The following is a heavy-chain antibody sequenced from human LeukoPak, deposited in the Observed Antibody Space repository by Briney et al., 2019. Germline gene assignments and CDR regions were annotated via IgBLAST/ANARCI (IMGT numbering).Heavy chain of an antibody. D-gene: IGHD3-3*01. CDR1: GGSFSGYY. V-gene: IGHV4-34*01. CDR3: ARVCYDFWSGYIDY. J-gene: IGHJ4*02. Sequence: PSETLSLTCAVYGGSFSGYYWSWIRQPPGKGLEWIGEINHSGSTNYNPSLKSRVTISVDTSKNQFSLKLSSVTAADTAVYYCARVCYDFWSGYIDYWGQGTLVTVSS. CDR2: INHSGST.